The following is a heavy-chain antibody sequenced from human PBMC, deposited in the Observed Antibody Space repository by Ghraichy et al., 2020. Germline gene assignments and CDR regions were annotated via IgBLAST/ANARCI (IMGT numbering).Heavy chain of an antibody. Sequence: GGSLRLSCSASGFTFSSYAMHWVRQAPWKGLEYVSAISSNGGSTYYADSVKGRFTISRDNSKNTLYLQMSSLRAEDTAVYYCVKGGYCSSTSCYAFAFDMWGQGTMVTVSS. CDR3: VKGGYCSSTSCYAFAFDM. J-gene: IGHJ3*02. CDR2: ISSNGGST. CDR1: GFTFSSYA. V-gene: IGHV3-64D*06. D-gene: IGHD2-2*01.